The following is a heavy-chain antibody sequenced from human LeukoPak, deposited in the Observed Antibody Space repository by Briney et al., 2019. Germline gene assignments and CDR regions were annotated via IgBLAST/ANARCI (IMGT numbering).Heavy chain of an antibody. D-gene: IGHD2-15*01. CDR3: ARDCGSGPLDF. CDR2: MYDSGST. J-gene: IGHJ4*02. CDR1: GGSIRSYY. Sequence: SETLSLTCSVSGGSIRSYYWSWIRQPPGKGLELIGYMYDSGSTNYNPSLKSRVTISVDTSKNQFSLRLSSVTAADTAVYYCARDCGSGPLDFWGQGVLVTVSS. V-gene: IGHV4-59*01.